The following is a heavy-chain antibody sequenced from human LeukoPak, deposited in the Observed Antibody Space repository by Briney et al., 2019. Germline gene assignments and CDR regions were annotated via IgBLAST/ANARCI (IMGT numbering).Heavy chain of an antibody. V-gene: IGHV1-46*01. CDR3: ARDSYDSSGYYPSYYYGMDV. Sequence: ASVKVSCKASGYTFTSYYMHWVRQAPGQGLEWMGIINPSGGSTSYAQKFQGRVTMTRDTSTSTVYMELSSLRSEDTAVYYCARDSYDSSGYYPSYYYGMDVWGQGTTVTVSS. CDR2: INPSGGST. J-gene: IGHJ6*02. D-gene: IGHD3-22*01. CDR1: GYTFTSYY.